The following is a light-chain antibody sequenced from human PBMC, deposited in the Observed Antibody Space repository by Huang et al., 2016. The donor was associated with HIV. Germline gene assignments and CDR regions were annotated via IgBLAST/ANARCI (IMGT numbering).Light chain of an antibody. Sequence: ETLMTQFPATLSVSPGERATLSCRASQNVSNNLAWYQQKPGQAPRLLFYESSSRATGIPGRFSASGAGIDFTLTISSLQSEDFAVYYCQQFNNWPPAFGGGTTVEIK. CDR1: QNVSNN. V-gene: IGKV3D-15*01. J-gene: IGKJ4*01. CDR3: QQFNNWPPA. CDR2: ESS.